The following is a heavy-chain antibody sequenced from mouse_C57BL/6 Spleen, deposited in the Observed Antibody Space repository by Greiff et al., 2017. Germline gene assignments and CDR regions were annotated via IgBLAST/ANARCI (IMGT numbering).Heavy chain of an antibody. CDR3: ARDPEESLYFDV. J-gene: IGHJ1*03. Sequence: EVKLMESGPGLVKPSQSLSLTCSVTGYSITSGYYWNWIRQFPGNKLEWMGYISYDGSNNYNPSLKNRISITRDTSKNQFFLKLNSVTTEDTATYYCARDPEESLYFDVWGTGTTVTVSS. CDR1: GYSITSGYY. CDR2: ISYDGSN. V-gene: IGHV3-6*01.